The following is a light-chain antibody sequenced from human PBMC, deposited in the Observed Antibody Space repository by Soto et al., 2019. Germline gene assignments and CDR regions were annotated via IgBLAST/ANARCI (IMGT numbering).Light chain of an antibody. V-gene: IGKV3-11*01. CDR2: DAS. CDR1: QNVRTY. J-gene: IGKJ3*01. Sequence: EIVLTQSPGTLSLSPGERATLSCRASQNVRTYLAWYQQKPGQAPRLLIYDASKRATGIPARFSGSGSGTDFNITISSLEPEDFAVYYYQQRSTPFTFGPGTKV. CDR3: QQRSTPFT.